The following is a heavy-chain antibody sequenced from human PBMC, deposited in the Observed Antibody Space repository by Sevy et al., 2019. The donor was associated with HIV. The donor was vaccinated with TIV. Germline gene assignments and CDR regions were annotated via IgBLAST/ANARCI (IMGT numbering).Heavy chain of an antibody. J-gene: IGHJ6*02. Sequence: SQTLSLTCAISGDSVSSNSAAWNWIRQSPSRGLEWLGRTYYRSKWYNDYAEAVKSRITINPDTSKNQFSLQLNSVPPEDTAVYYCARDLYDFWSGYMDRYYYYGMDVWGQGTTVTVSS. CDR3: ARDLYDFWSGYMDRYYYYGMDV. D-gene: IGHD3-3*01. CDR2: TYYRSKWYN. V-gene: IGHV6-1*01. CDR1: GDSVSSNSAA.